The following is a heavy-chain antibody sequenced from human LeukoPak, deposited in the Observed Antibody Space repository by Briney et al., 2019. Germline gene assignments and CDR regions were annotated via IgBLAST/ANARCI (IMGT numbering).Heavy chain of an antibody. CDR2: FDPEDGET. D-gene: IGHD2-21*01. Sequence: ASVKASCKVSGYTLTELSMPWVRHAPGKGLEWMGGFDPEDGETIYAQKFQGGVTMTEGTSTDTAYMELSSLRSEDTAVYYCASDLLSGPYDYWGQGTLVTVSS. V-gene: IGHV1-24*01. J-gene: IGHJ4*02. CDR1: GYTLTELS. CDR3: ASDLLSGPYDY.